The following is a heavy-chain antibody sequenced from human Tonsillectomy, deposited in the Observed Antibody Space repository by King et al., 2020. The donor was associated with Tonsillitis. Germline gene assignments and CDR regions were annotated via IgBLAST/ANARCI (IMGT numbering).Heavy chain of an antibody. CDR1: GYSISSGYY. Sequence: VQLQESGPGLVKPSETLSLTCTVSGYSISSGYYWGWIRQPPGKGLEWIGTIYHSGSTYYNPSLKSRVTISVDTSKKQFSVKLSSVTAADTAVYYCASGSEAGLIAARNWGQGTMVTVSS. CDR2: IYHSGST. V-gene: IGHV4-38-2*02. D-gene: IGHD6-6*01. CDR3: ASGSEAGLIAARN. J-gene: IGHJ3*01.